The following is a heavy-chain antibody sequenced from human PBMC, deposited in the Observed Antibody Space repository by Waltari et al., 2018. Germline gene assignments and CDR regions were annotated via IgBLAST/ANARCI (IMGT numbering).Heavy chain of an antibody. CDR1: GFTVSSNY. CDR3: ARGGSGARTAFDI. D-gene: IGHD1-26*01. Sequence: EVQLVESGGGLVQPGGSLRLSCAASGFTVSSNYMSWVRQAPGKGLEWVSVIYSGGSTYYADSVKGRFTISRDNSKNSLYLQMNSLRAEDTAVYYCARGGSGARTAFDIWGQGTMVTVSS. CDR2: IYSGGST. V-gene: IGHV3-66*01. J-gene: IGHJ3*02.